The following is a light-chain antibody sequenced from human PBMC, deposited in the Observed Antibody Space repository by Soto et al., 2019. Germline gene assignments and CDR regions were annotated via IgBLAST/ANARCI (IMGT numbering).Light chain of an antibody. V-gene: IGLV2-23*01. Sequence: SALTQPASVSGSPGQSITISCTGTSSDVGSYNLVSWYQQHPGKAPKLMIYEGSKRPSGVSNRFSGSKSGNTASLTISGLQAEDEADYYCCSYAGSSTEEVFGGGTQLTVL. CDR1: SSDVGSYNL. J-gene: IGLJ2*01. CDR3: CSYAGSSTEEV. CDR2: EGS.